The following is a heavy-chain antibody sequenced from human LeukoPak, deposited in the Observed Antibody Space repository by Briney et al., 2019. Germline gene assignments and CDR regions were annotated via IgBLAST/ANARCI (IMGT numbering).Heavy chain of an antibody. CDR1: GFRFSYYW. CDR2: IKYDGSEK. J-gene: IGHJ3*02. CDR3: ARGWGDCSTVSCYTGGDVFDI. V-gene: IGHV3-7*01. D-gene: IGHD2-2*02. Sequence: GGSLRLSCGASGFRFSYYWMTWVRQGPRKGLEWVANIKYDGSEKHYVESVKGRFTISRGNAKNSLYLQMDSLRVEDTAVYFCARGWGDCSTVSCYTGGDVFDIWGQGTKVTVSS.